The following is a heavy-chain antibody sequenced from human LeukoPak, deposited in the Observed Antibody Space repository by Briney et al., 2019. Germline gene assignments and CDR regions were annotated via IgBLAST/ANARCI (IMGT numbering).Heavy chain of an antibody. CDR2: ISGSGGST. Sequence: GGSLRLSCAASGFTFSSYAMSWVRQAPGKGLEWVSAISGSGGSTYYADSVKGRFTISRDNSKNTLYLQMDSLRVEDTAIYYCARDRAWDYLDSWDQGPLVTVSS. D-gene: IGHD1-26*01. J-gene: IGHJ4*02. CDR3: ARDRAWDYLDS. CDR1: GFTFSSYA. V-gene: IGHV3-23*01.